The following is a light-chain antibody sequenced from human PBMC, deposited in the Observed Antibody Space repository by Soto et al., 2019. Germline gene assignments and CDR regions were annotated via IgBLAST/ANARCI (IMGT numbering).Light chain of an antibody. CDR1: ALGNKY. J-gene: IGLJ2*01. V-gene: IGLV3-1*01. Sequence: SYELTQPPSVSVSPGQTASIACSGDALGNKYVSWYQQKPGQSPVLVIYQDSKRPSGIPARLSGFNSGNTATLTVSGSQAMDEAEYYCQAWDSNTASVVFGGGTKLTVL. CDR2: QDS. CDR3: QAWDSNTASVV.